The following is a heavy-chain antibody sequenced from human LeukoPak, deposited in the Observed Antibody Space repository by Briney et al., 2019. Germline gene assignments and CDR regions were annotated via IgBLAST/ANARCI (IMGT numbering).Heavy chain of an antibody. V-gene: IGHV3-48*01. CDR1: GFTFNTYS. D-gene: IGHD6-19*01. Sequence: GGSLRLSCVASGFTFNTYSMNWVRQAPGKGLEWVSYISSSSSTIYYADSVKGRFTISRDNAKNSLYLQMNSLRAEDTAVYYCARYSSGWYGVASDYWGQGTLVTVSS. CDR2: ISSSSSTI. J-gene: IGHJ4*02. CDR3: ARYSSGWYGVASDY.